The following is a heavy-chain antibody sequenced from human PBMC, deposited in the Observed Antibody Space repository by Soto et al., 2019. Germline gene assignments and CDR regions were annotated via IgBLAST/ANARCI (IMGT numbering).Heavy chain of an antibody. J-gene: IGHJ4*02. V-gene: IGHV1-69*13. CDR3: ARVPRRNLQYYFDY. CDR2: IIPIFGTA. Sequence: GASVEVTCKASGGTFSSYAIGCVRRAPGQGLEWMGGIIPIFGTANYAQKFQGRVTITADESTSTAYMELSSLRSEDTAVYYCARVPRRNLQYYFDYWGQGTLVTLSS. CDR1: GGTFSSYA. D-gene: IGHD4-4*01.